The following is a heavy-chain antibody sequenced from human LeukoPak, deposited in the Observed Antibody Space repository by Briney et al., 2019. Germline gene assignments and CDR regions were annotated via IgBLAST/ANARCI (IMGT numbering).Heavy chain of an antibody. Sequence: GGSLRLSCAASGFTLSKYDMHWVRQSTGKGPEWVSAIGTAGDTYYSDSVKGRFTISRENAENSLYLQMNSLRVGDSAMYYCVRGFTSAWNWFDPWGQGSLVTVSS. J-gene: IGHJ5*02. V-gene: IGHV3-13*01. D-gene: IGHD6-19*01. CDR2: IGTAGDT. CDR1: GFTLSKYD. CDR3: VRGFTSAWNWFDP.